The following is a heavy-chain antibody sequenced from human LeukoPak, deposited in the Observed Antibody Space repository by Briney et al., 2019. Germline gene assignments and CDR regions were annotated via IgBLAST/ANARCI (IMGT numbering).Heavy chain of an antibody. D-gene: IGHD3-10*01. CDR1: GFTFSTYW. J-gene: IGHJ5*02. CDR3: AEAASVREVSS. Sequence: HAGGSLRLSCAASGFTFSTYWMHWVRQAPGKGPLWVSHINGDGSTTNYADSVKGRFTISRDNAKNTLYLQMNSLRAEDTAVYTGAEAASVREVSSWGQEPLVTVSS. V-gene: IGHV3-74*01. CDR2: INGDGSTT.